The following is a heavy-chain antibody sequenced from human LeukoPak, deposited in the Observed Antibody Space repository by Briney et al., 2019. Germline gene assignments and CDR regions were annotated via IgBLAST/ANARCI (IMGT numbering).Heavy chain of an antibody. V-gene: IGHV4-4*07. CDR1: GGSISSYY. D-gene: IGHD1-14*01. CDR3: ARGPLTEAHTFDI. J-gene: IGHJ3*02. CDR2: IYPGGTS. Sequence: PSDTLSLTCTVSGGSISSYYWTWIRQPAGKGLDWIGRIYPGGTSYFNPSLKSRVTLSVDTSKNQFSLRLTSVTAADTAVYYCARGPLTEAHTFDIWGQGTMVTVS.